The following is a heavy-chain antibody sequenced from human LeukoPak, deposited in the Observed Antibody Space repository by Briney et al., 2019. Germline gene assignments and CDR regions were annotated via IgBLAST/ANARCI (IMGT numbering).Heavy chain of an antibody. V-gene: IGHV4-59*11. CDR1: GGSISSHY. J-gene: IGHJ4*02. CDR2: IYYSGST. D-gene: IGHD1-20*01. Sequence: SETLSLTCTVSGGSISSHYWSWIRQPPGKGLEWIGYIYYSGSTNYNPSLKSRVTISVDTSKNQFSLKLSSVTAADTAVYYCARGEGIITRTLDYWGQGTLVTVSS. CDR3: ARGEGIITRTLDY.